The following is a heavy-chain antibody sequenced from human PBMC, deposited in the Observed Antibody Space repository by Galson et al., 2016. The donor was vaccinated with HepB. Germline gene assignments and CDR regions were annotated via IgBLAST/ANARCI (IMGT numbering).Heavy chain of an antibody. CDR2: VSWDGGIS. D-gene: IGHD1-1*01. Sequence: SLRLSCAASGFTFDDYAMHWVRQAPGKGLEWVALVSWDGGISHYTDSVKGRFTISRDNSKNSMSLQMNSLRTEDTAFYFCTKDSTEGPSDYWGQGTLVTVSS. CDR1: GFTFDDYA. J-gene: IGHJ4*02. V-gene: IGHV3-43D*03. CDR3: TKDSTEGPSDY.